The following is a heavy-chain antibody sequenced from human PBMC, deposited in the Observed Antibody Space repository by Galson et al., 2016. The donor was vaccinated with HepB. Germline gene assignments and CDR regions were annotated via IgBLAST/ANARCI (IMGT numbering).Heavy chain of an antibody. Sequence: SLRLSCAASTFTFSNYWMHWVRQVSGQGLVWVSRINTDGRINTYADSVTGRFTISRDNAKNTLYLQMNSLRAEDTAIYSWARGPFKDWVPGAFEIWGQGTMVTVSS. CDR1: TFTFSNYW. D-gene: IGHD3/OR15-3a*01. J-gene: IGHJ3*02. CDR2: INTDGRIN. CDR3: ARGPFKDWVPGAFEI. V-gene: IGHV3-74*01.